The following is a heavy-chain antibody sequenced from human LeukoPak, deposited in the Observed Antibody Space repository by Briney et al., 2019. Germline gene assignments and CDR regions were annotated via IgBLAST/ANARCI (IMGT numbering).Heavy chain of an antibody. CDR3: AIPREGLRNLRAFDY. V-gene: IGHV4-59*01. CDR1: GGSISSYY. Sequence: SETLSLTCTVSGGSISSYYWSWIRQPPGKGLEWIGYIYYSGSTNYNPSLKSRVTISVETSKNLFSLKLSSVTAADTAVYYCAIPREGLRNLRAFDYWGQGTLVTVSS. D-gene: IGHD5-12*01. J-gene: IGHJ4*02. CDR2: IYYSGST.